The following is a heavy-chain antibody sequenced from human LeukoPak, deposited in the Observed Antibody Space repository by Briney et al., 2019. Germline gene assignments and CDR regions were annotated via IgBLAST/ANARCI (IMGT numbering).Heavy chain of an antibody. D-gene: IGHD2-15*01. CDR1: GGSISSGGYY. CDR2: IYYSGST. J-gene: IGHJ4*02. CDR3: ARDTPWCSGGSCYGGVDY. V-gene: IGHV4-31*03. Sequence: PSETLSLTCTVSGGSISSGGYYWSWIRQHPGKGLEWIGYIYYSGSTYYNPSLKSRVTISVDTSKNQFSLKLSSMTAADTAVYYCARDTPWCSGGSCYGGVDYWGQGTLVTVSS.